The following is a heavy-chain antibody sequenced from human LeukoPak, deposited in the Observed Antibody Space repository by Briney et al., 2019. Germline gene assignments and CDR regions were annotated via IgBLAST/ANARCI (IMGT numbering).Heavy chain of an antibody. V-gene: IGHV4-59*08. D-gene: IGHD2-2*01. Sequence: SETLSLTCTVSGGSISSYYLGWIRQPPGKGLEWIGYIYYSGSTNYNPSLKSRVTISVDTSKNQFSLKLSSVTAADTAVYYCARQASCSSTNCYPFDYWGQGTLVTVSS. CDR2: IYYSGST. J-gene: IGHJ4*02. CDR3: ARQASCSSTNCYPFDY. CDR1: GGSISSYY.